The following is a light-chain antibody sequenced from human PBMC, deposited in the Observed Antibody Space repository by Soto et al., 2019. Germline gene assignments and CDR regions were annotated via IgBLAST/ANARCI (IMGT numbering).Light chain of an antibody. CDR3: QQYGTSPTS. CDR2: GAS. Sequence: EIVLTQSPGTLSLSPGERATLSCRTSQSVNNNYLAWYQQKPGQAPRLLIYGASSRATGIPDRFSGSGSGTDFTLTINRLEPEDFAVYYCQQYGTSPTSFGPGTKVDIK. CDR1: QSVNNNY. V-gene: IGKV3-20*01. J-gene: IGKJ3*01.